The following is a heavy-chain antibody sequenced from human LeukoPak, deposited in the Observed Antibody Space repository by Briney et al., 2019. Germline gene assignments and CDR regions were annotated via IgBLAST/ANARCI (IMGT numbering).Heavy chain of an antibody. J-gene: IGHJ3*02. CDR1: GGSISSGSYY. V-gene: IGHV4-61*02. CDR2: IYTSGST. Sequence: PSQTLSLTCTVSGGSISSGSYYWSWIRQPAGKGLEWIGRIYTSGSTYYNPSLKSRVTISVDRSKNQFSLKLSSVTAADTAVYYCARASMVRGVMPDAFDIWGQGTMVTVSS. D-gene: IGHD3-10*01. CDR3: ARASMVRGVMPDAFDI.